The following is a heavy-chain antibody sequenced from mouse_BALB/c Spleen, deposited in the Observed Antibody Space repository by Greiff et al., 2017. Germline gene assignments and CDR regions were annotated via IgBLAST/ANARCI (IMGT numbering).Heavy chain of an antibody. J-gene: IGHJ2*01. D-gene: IGHD1-1*01. CDR2: ISSGGSYT. Sequence: EVHLVESGGDLVKPGGSLKLSCAASGFTFSSYGMSWVRQTPDKRLEWVATISSGGSYTYYPDSVKGRFTISRDNAKNTLYLQMSSLKSEDTAMYYCARHEGVLLPYWGQGTTLTVSS. V-gene: IGHV5-6*01. CDR3: ARHEGVLLPY. CDR1: GFTFSSYG.